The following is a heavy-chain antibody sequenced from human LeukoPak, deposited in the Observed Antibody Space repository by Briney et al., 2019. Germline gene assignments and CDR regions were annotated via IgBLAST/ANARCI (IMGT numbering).Heavy chain of an antibody. V-gene: IGHV4-38-2*02. CDR2: IYHSGST. CDR3: AFGGILTGYYFDY. CDR1: GYSISSGYY. D-gene: IGHD3-9*01. J-gene: IGHJ4*02. Sequence: SETLSLTCTVSGYSISSGYYWCWIRQPPGKGLEWIGSIYHSGSTYYNPSLKSRVTISVDTSKNQFSLKLSSVTAADTAVYYCAFGGILTGYYFDYWGQGTLVTVSS.